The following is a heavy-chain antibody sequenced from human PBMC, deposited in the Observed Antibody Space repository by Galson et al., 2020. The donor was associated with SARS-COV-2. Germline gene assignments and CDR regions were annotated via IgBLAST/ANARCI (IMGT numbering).Heavy chain of an antibody. CDR3: AKDRGGSGEGTGGGVDAVEI. J-gene: IGHJ3*02. Sequence: GGSLRLSCAASGFTFDAYDMHWVRQAPGKGLEWVPGISWHSGSIDYADSVKGRFTISRDNAKNSLYVQLNGLRAEDTALYYCAKDRGGSGEGTGGGVDAVEIGGQGGMVTVSS. V-gene: IGHV3-9*01. CDR1: GFTFDAYD. D-gene: IGHD3-10*01. CDR2: ISWHSGSI.